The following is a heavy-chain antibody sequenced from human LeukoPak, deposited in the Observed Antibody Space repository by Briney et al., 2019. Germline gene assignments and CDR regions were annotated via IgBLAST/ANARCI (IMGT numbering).Heavy chain of an antibody. V-gene: IGHV3-33*08. CDR3: TRGQTTYYDY. Sequence: GTSLRHSCAASGFIFTTYGFHWVRQAPGKGLEWVAVIWSDGSHKFYTDSVKGRFTISRDNSENTLYLQMSSLRVEDTAVYYCTRGQTTYYDYWGQGTLVTVSS. CDR1: GFIFTTYG. J-gene: IGHJ4*02. D-gene: IGHD1-7*01. CDR2: IWSDGSHK.